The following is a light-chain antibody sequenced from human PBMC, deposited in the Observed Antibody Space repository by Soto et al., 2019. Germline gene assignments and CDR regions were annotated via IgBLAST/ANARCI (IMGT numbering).Light chain of an antibody. CDR2: GNN. CDR3: QSFDSSLSTFVV. Sequence: QSVLTQPPSVSGAPGQRVTLSCSGSDSNIGAGYSVHWYQQLPGKVPRLLIYGNNNRPSGVPDRFSGSKSGASASLAITGLQAEDEAVYYCQSFDSSLSTFVVFGGGTKVTVL. CDR1: DSNIGAGYS. V-gene: IGLV1-40*01. J-gene: IGLJ2*01.